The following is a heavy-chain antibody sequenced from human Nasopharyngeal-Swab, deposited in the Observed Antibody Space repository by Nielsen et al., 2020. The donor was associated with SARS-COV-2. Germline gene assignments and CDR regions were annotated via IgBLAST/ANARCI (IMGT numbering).Heavy chain of an antibody. CDR2: IYSGGST. CDR3: ARDLRYSPHRLNYYYYYYMDV. D-gene: IGHD5-18*01. Sequence: GESLKISCAASGFTVSSNYMSWVRQAPGKGLEWVSVIYSGGSTYYADSVKGRFTISRDNSKNTLYLQMNSLRAEDTAVYYCARDLRYSPHRLNYYYYYYMDVWGKGTTVTVSS. J-gene: IGHJ6*03. V-gene: IGHV3-66*02. CDR1: GFTVSSNY.